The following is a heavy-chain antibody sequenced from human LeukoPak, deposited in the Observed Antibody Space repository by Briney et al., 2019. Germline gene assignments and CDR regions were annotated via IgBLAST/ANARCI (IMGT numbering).Heavy chain of an antibody. CDR1: GYTFTTYG. D-gene: IGHD6-19*01. CDR3: ARDLRRDSSGWSSQVVLDY. J-gene: IGHJ4*02. CDR2: ISAYNGNT. V-gene: IGHV1-18*01. Sequence: EASVKVSCKASGYTFTTYGFSWVRQAPGQGLEWMGRISAYNGNTYYAQRLQGRVTMTTDTSTNTAYMELRSLRSDDTAVYYCARDLRRDSSGWSSQVVLDYWGQGTLVTVSS.